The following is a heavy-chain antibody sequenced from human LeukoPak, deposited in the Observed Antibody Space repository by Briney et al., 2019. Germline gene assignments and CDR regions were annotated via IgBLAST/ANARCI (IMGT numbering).Heavy chain of an antibody. Sequence: SETLSLTCTVSGGSISSGDYYWSWLRQPPGKGLEWIVYIYYSGSTYYNPSLKSRVTISVDTSKNQFSLKLSSVTAADTAVYYCARAPYSSSWYRGCWFDPWGQGTLVTVSS. V-gene: IGHV4-30-4*01. CDR3: ARAPYSSSWYRGCWFDP. CDR1: GGSISSGDYY. CDR2: IYYSGST. D-gene: IGHD6-13*01. J-gene: IGHJ5*02.